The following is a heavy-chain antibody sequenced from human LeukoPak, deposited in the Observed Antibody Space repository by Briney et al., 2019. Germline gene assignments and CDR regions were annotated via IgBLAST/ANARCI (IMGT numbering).Heavy chain of an antibody. CDR1: GFTFSSYG. CDR2: IQYDGSNK. Sequence: PGGSLRLSCAASGFTFSSYGMHWVRQAPGKGLEWVAFIQYDGSNKYYADSVKGRLTISRDNSKNTLYLQMNSLRAEDTAVYYCAKPAGYDFWSGPGYYYMDVWGKGITVTVSS. J-gene: IGHJ6*03. D-gene: IGHD3-3*01. V-gene: IGHV3-30*02. CDR3: AKPAGYDFWSGPGYYYMDV.